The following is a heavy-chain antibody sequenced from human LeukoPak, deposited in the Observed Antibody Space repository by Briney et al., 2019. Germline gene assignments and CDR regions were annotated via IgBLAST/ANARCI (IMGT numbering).Heavy chain of an antibody. D-gene: IGHD3-22*01. Sequence: GASVKVSCKASGGTFSSYAISWVRQAPGQGLEWMGGIIPIFGTANYAQKFQGRVTITTDESTSTAYMELSRLRSEDTAVYYCARAGAPMDYDSSGLFLDAFDIWGQGTMVTVSS. V-gene: IGHV1-69*05. J-gene: IGHJ3*02. CDR2: IIPIFGTA. CDR3: ARAGAPMDYDSSGLFLDAFDI. CDR1: GGTFSSYA.